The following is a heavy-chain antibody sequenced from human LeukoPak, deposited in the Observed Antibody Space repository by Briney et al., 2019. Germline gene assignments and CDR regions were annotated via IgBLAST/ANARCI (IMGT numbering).Heavy chain of an antibody. Sequence: GESLKISCKGSVYSFTTYWIGWVRQMPGKGLEWMGIIYPADSDTRYSPSFQGQVTFSADKSISTAYLQWSSLKASDTAIYYCARHVAATGPDYWGQGTLVTVSS. CDR2: IYPADSDT. CDR3: ARHVAATGPDY. D-gene: IGHD6-13*01. V-gene: IGHV5-51*01. CDR1: VYSFTTYW. J-gene: IGHJ4*02.